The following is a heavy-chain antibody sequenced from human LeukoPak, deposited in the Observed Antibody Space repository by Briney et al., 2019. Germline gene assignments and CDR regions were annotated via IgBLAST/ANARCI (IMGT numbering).Heavy chain of an antibody. CDR1: GGSISSYY. CDR3: ARGPDSDYYDSSGYLNY. V-gene: IGHV4-59*12. Sequence: SETLSLTCTVSGGSISSYYWSWIRQPPGKGLEWIGYIYYSGSTNYNPSLKSRVTISVDTSKNQFSLKLSSVTAADTAVYYCARGPDSDYYDSSGYLNYWGQGTLVTVSS. D-gene: IGHD3-22*01. CDR2: IYYSGST. J-gene: IGHJ4*02.